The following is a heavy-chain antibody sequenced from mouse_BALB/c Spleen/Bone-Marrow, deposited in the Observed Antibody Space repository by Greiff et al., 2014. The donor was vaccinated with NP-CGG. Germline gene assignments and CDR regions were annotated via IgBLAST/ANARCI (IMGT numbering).Heavy chain of an antibody. CDR2: IWAGGST. CDR3: ARYYYGFLDY. Sequence: VQRVESGPGLVAPSQSLSITCTVSGFSLTSYGVHWVRQPPGKGLEWLGVIWAGGSTNYNSTLMSRLSFSKDNSKSQVFLKMNSLQTDDTAMYYCARYYYGFLDYWGQGTTLTVSS. V-gene: IGHV2-9*02. D-gene: IGHD1-2*01. CDR1: GFSLTSYG. J-gene: IGHJ2*01.